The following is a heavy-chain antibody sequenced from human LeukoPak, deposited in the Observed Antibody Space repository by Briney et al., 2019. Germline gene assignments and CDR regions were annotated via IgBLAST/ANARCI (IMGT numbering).Heavy chain of an antibody. CDR2: IYYSGST. CDR1: GGSLSSYY. CDR3: ARVALPNYYYYGMDV. Sequence: SETLSLTCTVSGGSLSSYYWSWIRQPPGKGLEWIGYIYYSGSTNYNPSLKSRVTISVDTSKNQFSLKLSSVTAADTAVYYCARVALPNYYYYGMDVWGQGTTVTVSS. V-gene: IGHV4-59*01. D-gene: IGHD3-16*02. J-gene: IGHJ6*02.